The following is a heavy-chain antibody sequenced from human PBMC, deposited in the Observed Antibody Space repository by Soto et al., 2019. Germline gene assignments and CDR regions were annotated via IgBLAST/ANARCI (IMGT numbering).Heavy chain of an antibody. CDR3: ASHYDMWSGYLSPVDY. CDR2: IDTSGTKI. CDR1: GYTFSDYS. Sequence: VQLVESGGDLVKPGGSLRLSCAASGYTFSDYSMSWIRQAPGKGLEWISYIDTSGTKIYYADSVKGRFTITRDNAKNSLYLEMNSRRDEDTAVYYCASHYDMWSGYLSPVDYWGQGTLVTVSS. V-gene: IGHV3-11*01. J-gene: IGHJ4*02. D-gene: IGHD3-3*01.